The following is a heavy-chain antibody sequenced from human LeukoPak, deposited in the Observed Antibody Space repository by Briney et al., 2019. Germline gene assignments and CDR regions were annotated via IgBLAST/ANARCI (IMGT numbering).Heavy chain of an antibody. CDR3: ARGWDYPSWYDY. CDR1: GGSISSGDYY. J-gene: IGHJ4*02. Sequence: PSETLSLTCTVSGGSISSGDYYWSWIRQPPGKGLEWIGYIYYSGSTYYNPSLKSRVTISVDTSKNQFSLKLSSVTAADTAVYYCARGWDYPSWYDYWGQGTLVTVSS. V-gene: IGHV4-30-4*01. D-gene: IGHD1-7*01. CDR2: IYYSGST.